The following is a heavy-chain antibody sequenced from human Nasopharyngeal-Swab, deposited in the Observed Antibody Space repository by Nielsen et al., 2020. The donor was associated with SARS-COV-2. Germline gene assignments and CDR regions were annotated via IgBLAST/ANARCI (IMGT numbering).Heavy chain of an antibody. J-gene: IGHJ1*01. CDR3: ARFPRYDLYSFQSEYFQN. CDR2: ISGGGGST. V-gene: IGHV3-23*01. D-gene: IGHD3-3*01. Sequence: GESLKISCAASGFTFRSYAMGWVRQAPGKGPEWVSGISGGGGSTYYADSVKGRFTISRDNYNSKNTVDLQMNSLRAEDTAVYYCARFPRYDLYSFQSEYFQNWGQSTLVTVSS. CDR1: GFTFRSYA.